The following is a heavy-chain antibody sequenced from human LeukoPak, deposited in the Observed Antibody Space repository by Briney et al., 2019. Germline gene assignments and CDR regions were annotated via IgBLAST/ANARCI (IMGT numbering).Heavy chain of an antibody. Sequence: SETLSLTCTVSGGSISSYYWSWIRQPPGKGLEWIGYIYYSGSTNYNPSLKSRVTISVDTSKNQFSLKLSSVTAADTAVYYCARGVIVVPAAFDAFDIWGQGTMVTVSS. V-gene: IGHV4-59*01. CDR3: ARGVIVVPAAFDAFDI. CDR1: GGSISSYY. D-gene: IGHD2-2*01. J-gene: IGHJ3*02. CDR2: IYYSGST.